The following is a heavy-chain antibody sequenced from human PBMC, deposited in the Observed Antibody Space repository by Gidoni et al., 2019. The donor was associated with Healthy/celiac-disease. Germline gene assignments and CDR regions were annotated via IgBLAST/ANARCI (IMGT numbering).Heavy chain of an antibody. D-gene: IGHD6-19*01. CDR2: IWYDGSNK. V-gene: IGHV3-33*01. Sequence: QVQLVESGGGVVQPGRSLRLSCAASGFTFSRNGMHWVRQAPGKGLEWVAVIWYDGSNKNYADSVKGRFTISRDNSKNTLYLQMNSLRAEDTAVYYCASQRGAHNSGLSGYFQHWGQGTLVTVSS. CDR1: GFTFSRNG. J-gene: IGHJ1*01. CDR3: ASQRGAHNSGLSGYFQH.